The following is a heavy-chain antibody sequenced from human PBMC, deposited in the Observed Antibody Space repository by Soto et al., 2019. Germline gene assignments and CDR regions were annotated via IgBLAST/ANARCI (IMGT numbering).Heavy chain of an antibody. CDR1: GYTFTGYY. D-gene: IGHD1-7*01. CDR3: ARDANLSRDFDY. CDR2: INPNSGGT. V-gene: IGHV1-2*04. Sequence: ASVKVSCKASGYTFTGYYMHWVRQAPGQGLEWMGWINPNSGGTNYAQKFQGWVTMTRDTSISTAYMELSRLRFDDTAVYYCARDANLSRDFDYWGQGTLVTVSS. J-gene: IGHJ4*02.